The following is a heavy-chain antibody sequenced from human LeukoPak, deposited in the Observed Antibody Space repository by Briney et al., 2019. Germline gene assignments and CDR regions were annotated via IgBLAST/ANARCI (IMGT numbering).Heavy chain of an antibody. Sequence: GGSLRLSCAASGFTFSSYAMSWVRQAPGKGLEWVSGISGSGGSTYYADSVKGRFTIPRDNSKNTLYLQMNSLRAEDTAVYYCAKELDRGIVGATPVDYWGQGTLVTVSS. V-gene: IGHV3-23*01. J-gene: IGHJ4*02. CDR1: GFTFSSYA. D-gene: IGHD1-26*01. CDR2: ISGSGGST. CDR3: AKELDRGIVGATPVDY.